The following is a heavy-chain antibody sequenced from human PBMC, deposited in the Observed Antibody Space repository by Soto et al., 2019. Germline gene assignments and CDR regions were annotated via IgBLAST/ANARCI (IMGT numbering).Heavy chain of an antibody. V-gene: IGHV3-23*01. Sequence: PGGSLRLSCAASGFTFSSYAMSWVRQAPGKGLEWVSSISGSGGGTYYADSVKGRFTFSRDNSKNTLYLQMNSLRAEDTAVYYRAKFGTATNKRRLPYYIDYWGQGALVTVSS. CDR3: AKFGTATNKRRLPYYIDY. CDR2: ISGSGGGT. D-gene: IGHD3-16*01. J-gene: IGHJ4*02. CDR1: GFTFSSYA.